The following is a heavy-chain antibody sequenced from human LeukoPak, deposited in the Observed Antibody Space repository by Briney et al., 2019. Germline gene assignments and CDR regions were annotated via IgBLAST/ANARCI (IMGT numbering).Heavy chain of an antibody. V-gene: IGHV4-59*01. D-gene: IGHD3-16*01. Sequence: SETLSLTCSVSGGAISSDYWAWIRQPPGKGLEWIAYVHSSGYTSYNPSLKSRVTISIDTSKDQFSLKLSSVTAADTAVYYCARAAEGAVAFDIWGQGTMVTVSS. CDR1: GGAISSDY. CDR2: VHSSGYT. J-gene: IGHJ3*02. CDR3: ARAAEGAVAFDI.